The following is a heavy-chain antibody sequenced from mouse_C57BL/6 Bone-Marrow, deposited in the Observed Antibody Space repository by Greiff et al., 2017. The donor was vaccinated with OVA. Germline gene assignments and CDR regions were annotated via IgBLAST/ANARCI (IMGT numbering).Heavy chain of an antibody. Sequence: VQLQQPGAELVMPGASVKLSCKASGYTFTSYWMHWVKQRPGQGLEWIGEIDPSDSYTNYNQKFKGKSTLTVDKSSSTAYMQLSSLTSEDSAVYYCAREEDSSGFFYAMDYWGQGTSVTVSS. V-gene: IGHV1-69*01. J-gene: IGHJ4*01. CDR2: IDPSDSYT. CDR3: AREEDSSGFFYAMDY. CDR1: GYTFTSYW. D-gene: IGHD3-2*02.